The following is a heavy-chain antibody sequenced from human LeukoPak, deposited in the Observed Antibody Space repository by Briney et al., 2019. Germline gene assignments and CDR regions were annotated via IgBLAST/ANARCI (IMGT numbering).Heavy chain of an antibody. CDR1: GFTLTNYD. Sequence: GASAKVSCKASGFTLTNYDINWVRQAPGQGLEWMGWMNPINGNTGYARKFQGRVTMTRDTSISTAYMELRSLTSEDTAIYYCVRDGEGVAISVNFWFDPWGQGTLVTVSS. J-gene: IGHJ5*02. CDR2: MNPINGNT. D-gene: IGHD3-10*01. CDR3: VRDGEGVAISVNFWFDP. V-gene: IGHV1-8*01.